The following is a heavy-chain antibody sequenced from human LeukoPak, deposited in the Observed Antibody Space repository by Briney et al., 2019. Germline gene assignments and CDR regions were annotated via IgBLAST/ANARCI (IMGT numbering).Heavy chain of an antibody. CDR2: INHSGST. CDR3: ARYRRDYYDSSGRLGYFQH. CDR1: GGSFSGYY. J-gene: IGHJ1*01. Sequence: SETLSLTCAVYGGSFSGYYWSWIRQPPGKGLEWIGEINHSGSTNYNPSLKSRVTISVDTSKNQFSLKLSSVTAADTAVCYCARYRRDYYDSSGRLGYFQHWGQGTLVTVSS. V-gene: IGHV4-34*01. D-gene: IGHD3-22*01.